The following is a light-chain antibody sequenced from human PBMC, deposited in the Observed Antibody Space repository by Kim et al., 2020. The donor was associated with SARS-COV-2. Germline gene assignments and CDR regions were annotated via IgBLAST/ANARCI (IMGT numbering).Light chain of an antibody. CDR3: QQYNSYLYT. V-gene: IGKV1-5*03. Sequence: DIQMTQSPSTLSASVGDRVTITCRAGQSISSWLAWYQQKPGKAPKLLIYKASSLESGVPSRFSGSGSGTEFTLTISSLQPDDFATYYCQQYNSYLYTFGQGTKLEI. CDR1: QSISSW. J-gene: IGKJ2*01. CDR2: KAS.